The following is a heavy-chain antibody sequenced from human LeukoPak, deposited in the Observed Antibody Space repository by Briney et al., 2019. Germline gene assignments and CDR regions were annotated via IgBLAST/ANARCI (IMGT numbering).Heavy chain of an antibody. V-gene: IGHV3-74*01. Sequence: GSLRLSCAASGFTFSSYWMHWVRQAPGKGLVWVSRINSDGSSTTYADSVKGRFTISRDNAKNTLYLQMNSLRAEDTAVYYCARVSGTDSSGYVEIDFWGQGTLVTVSS. CDR1: GFTFSSYW. J-gene: IGHJ4*02. CDR2: INSDGSST. D-gene: IGHD3-22*01. CDR3: ARVSGTDSSGYVEIDF.